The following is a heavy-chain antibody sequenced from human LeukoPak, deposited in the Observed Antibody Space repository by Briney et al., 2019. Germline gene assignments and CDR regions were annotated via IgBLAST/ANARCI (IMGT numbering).Heavy chain of an antibody. CDR1: GFSLSTSGVG. D-gene: IGHD2-15*01. CDR2: IFWDDDK. J-gene: IGHJ4*02. V-gene: IGHV2-5*02. Sequence: SGPTLVKPTRTLTLTCTFSGFSLSTSGVGVGWIRQPPGKALEWLTLIFWDDDKRYSPSLKSRLTITKDTSKNQVVLTMTNMDPVDTATYYCAHRRGPGVGCSGGSCYGYFDYWGQGTLVTVSS. CDR3: AHRRGPGVGCSGGSCYGYFDY.